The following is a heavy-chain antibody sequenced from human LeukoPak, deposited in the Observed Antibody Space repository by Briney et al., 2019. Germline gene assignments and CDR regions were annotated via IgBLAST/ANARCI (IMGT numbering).Heavy chain of an antibody. D-gene: IGHD3-3*01. CDR3: ARDLWDGTGY. V-gene: IGHV3-66*02. Sequence: TGGSLRLSCVASGFSSTYTSWVRQAPGKGLEWVSVTYSGDSTYYADSVRGRFTISRDISKNTVYLRMNSLRPEDTAVYYCARDLWDGTGYWGQGTLVTVAS. J-gene: IGHJ4*02. CDR1: GFSSTY. CDR2: TYSGDST.